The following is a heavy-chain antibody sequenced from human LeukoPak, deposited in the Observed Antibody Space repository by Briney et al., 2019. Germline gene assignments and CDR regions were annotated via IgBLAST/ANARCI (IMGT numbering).Heavy chain of an antibody. D-gene: IGHD3-22*01. CDR3: AKDRDYDSSGYPN. Sequence: GGSLRLSCAASGFTFSSYAMSWVRQAPGKGLEWVSAISGSGGSTYYADSVKGRFTISRDNSKNTLYLQMNSLRAEDTAVYFCAKDRDYDSSGYPNWGQGTLVTVSS. J-gene: IGHJ4*02. V-gene: IGHV3-23*01. CDR1: GFTFSSYA. CDR2: ISGSGGST.